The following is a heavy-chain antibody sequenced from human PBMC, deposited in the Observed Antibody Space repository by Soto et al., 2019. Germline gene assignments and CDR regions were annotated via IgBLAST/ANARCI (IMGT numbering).Heavy chain of an antibody. J-gene: IGHJ6*02. D-gene: IGHD2-15*01. V-gene: IGHV1-18*01. CDR1: GYTFTSYG. CDR3: ARDWGRREEAAGGMDV. Sequence: ASVKVSCKASGYTFTSYGISWVRQAPGQGLEWMGWISAYNGNTNYAQKLQGRVTMTTDTSTSTAYMELSSLRSEDTAVYYCARDWGRREEAAGGMDVWGQGTTVTVSS. CDR2: ISAYNGNT.